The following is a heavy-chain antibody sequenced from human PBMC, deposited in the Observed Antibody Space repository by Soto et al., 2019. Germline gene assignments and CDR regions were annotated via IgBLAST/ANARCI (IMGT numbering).Heavy chain of an antibody. J-gene: IGHJ6*02. V-gene: IGHV1-46*01. CDR3: AREGGGPNGMDV. CDR1: GYTFTSYY. CDR2: ISPSGGST. Sequence: ASVKVSCKASGYTFTSYYMHWVRQAPGQGLEWMGIISPSGGSTSYAQKFQGRVTMTRDTSTSTVYMELSSLRSEDAAVYYCAREGGGPNGMDVWGQGTTVTVSS. D-gene: IGHD2-15*01.